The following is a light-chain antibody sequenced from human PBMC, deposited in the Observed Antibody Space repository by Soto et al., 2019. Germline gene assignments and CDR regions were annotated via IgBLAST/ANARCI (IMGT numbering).Light chain of an antibody. J-gene: IGKJ1*01. V-gene: IGKV3-11*01. CDR3: QQRSIWPPWT. CDR2: DAS. Sequence: EIVLTQSPSTLSLSPGERAGLTCRASQSVSNFLAWYQHKPGQAPRLLIYDASVRATGVPARFSGSGSGTDFSLTISSLEPEDFAIYYCQQRSIWPPWTFGQGTKVDIK. CDR1: QSVSNF.